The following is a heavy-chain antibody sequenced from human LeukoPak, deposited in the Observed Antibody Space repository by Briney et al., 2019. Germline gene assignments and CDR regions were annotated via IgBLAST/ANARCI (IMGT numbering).Heavy chain of an antibody. D-gene: IGHD5-12*01. CDR3: ARVLGGGYVSHEYYFDY. V-gene: IGHV3-53*01. Sequence: GGSLRLSCAASGFTVSSNYMSWVRQAPGKGLEWVSVIYSGGSTYCADSVKGRFTISRDNSKNTLYLQMNSLRAEDTAVYYCARVLGGGYVSHEYYFDYWGQGTLVTVSS. CDR1: GFTVSSNY. CDR2: IYSGGST. J-gene: IGHJ4*02.